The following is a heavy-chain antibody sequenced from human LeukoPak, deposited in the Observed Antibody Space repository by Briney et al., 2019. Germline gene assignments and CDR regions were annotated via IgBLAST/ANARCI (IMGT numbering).Heavy chain of an antibody. J-gene: IGHJ4*02. V-gene: IGHV3-53*01. D-gene: IGHD3-22*01. Sequence: GGSLRLSCAASGFTVSSDYMSWVRQAPGKGLEWVSVIDSGGATYYADSVKGRFTISRDNSKNTLYLQMNSLRAEDTAVYYCAREGYYYDSSGYIPKNFDYWGQGTLVTVSS. CDR3: AREGYYYDSSGYIPKNFDY. CDR2: IDSGGAT. CDR1: GFTVSSDY.